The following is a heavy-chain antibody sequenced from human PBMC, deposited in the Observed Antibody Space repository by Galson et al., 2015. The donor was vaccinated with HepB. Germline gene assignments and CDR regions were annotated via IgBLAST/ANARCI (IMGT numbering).Heavy chain of an antibody. CDR2: IKQDGSEK. Sequence: SLRLSCAASESTFSRYWMSWVRQAPGKGLEWVANIKQDGSEKYYVDSVKGRFTISRDNAKNSLYLQMNSLRAEDTAVYYCARDSSGWYRGPLGWFDPWGQGTLVTVSS. CDR3: ARDSSGWYRGPLGWFDP. D-gene: IGHD6-19*01. J-gene: IGHJ5*02. CDR1: ESTFSRYW. V-gene: IGHV3-7*03.